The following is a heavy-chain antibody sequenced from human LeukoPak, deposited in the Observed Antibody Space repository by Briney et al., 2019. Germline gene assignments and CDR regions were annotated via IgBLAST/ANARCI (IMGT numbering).Heavy chain of an antibody. J-gene: IGHJ4*02. CDR1: GFTFSDYY. V-gene: IGHV3-11*01. Sequence: GGSLRLSCAASGFTFSDYYMSWIRQAPGKGLAWVAYITSCGADIYYADSVKGRFTISRDNAKNALFLRMNSLRVEDTATYYCASDIVATSGDFWGQGTLVSVSS. CDR3: ASDIVATSGDF. CDR2: ITSCGADI. D-gene: IGHD5-12*01.